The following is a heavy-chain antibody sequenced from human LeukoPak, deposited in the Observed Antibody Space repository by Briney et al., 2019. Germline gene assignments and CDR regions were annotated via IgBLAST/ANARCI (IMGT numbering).Heavy chain of an antibody. CDR2: ISADGGST. CDR3: AGGRGYIYGSDY. Sequence: PGGSLRLSCAACGFMFSYYDVHWVRQAPGKGLEYVSHISADGGSTYYAISVKGRFTISRDNSKNTLYLQMGSLRAEDMAVYYCAGGRGYIYGSDYWGQGTLVTVSS. D-gene: IGHD5-18*01. CDR1: GFMFSYYD. J-gene: IGHJ4*02. V-gene: IGHV3-64*01.